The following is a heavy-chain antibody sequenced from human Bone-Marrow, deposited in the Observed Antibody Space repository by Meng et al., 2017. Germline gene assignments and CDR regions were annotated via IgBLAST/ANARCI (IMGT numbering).Heavy chain of an antibody. V-gene: IGHV3-23*01. CDR2: ISGSGVST. Sequence: GGSLRLSCAASGFTFSSYAMSWVRQAPGKGLEWVSAISGSGVSTYYADSVKGRFTISRDNSKNTLYLQMNSLRAEDTAVYYCAKGKRGLPYFDYWGQGTLVTVSS. CDR1: GFTFSSYA. D-gene: IGHD3-16*01. J-gene: IGHJ4*02. CDR3: AKGKRGLPYFDY.